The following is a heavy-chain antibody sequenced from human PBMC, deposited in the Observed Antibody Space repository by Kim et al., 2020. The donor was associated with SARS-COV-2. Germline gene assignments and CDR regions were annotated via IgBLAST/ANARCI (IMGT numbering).Heavy chain of an antibody. Sequence: SETLSLTCTVSGGSISSGGYYWSWIRQHPGKGLEWIGYIYYSGSTYYNPSLKSRVTISVDTSKNQFSLKLSYVTAADTAVYYCARGVAAAEYNWFDPWGQGTLVTVSS. J-gene: IGHJ5*02. D-gene: IGHD6-13*01. V-gene: IGHV4-31*03. CDR1: GGSISSGGYY. CDR3: ARGVAAAEYNWFDP. CDR2: IYYSGST.